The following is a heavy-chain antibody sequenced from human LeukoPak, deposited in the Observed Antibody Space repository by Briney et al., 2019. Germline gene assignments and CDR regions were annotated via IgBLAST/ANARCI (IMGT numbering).Heavy chain of an antibody. CDR2: ISYDGTKK. CDR3: VRVDGSGSSLDY. J-gene: IGHJ4*02. V-gene: IGHV3-30-3*01. CDR1: GFXFSFSSYA. D-gene: IGHD6-13*01. Sequence: GGSLRLSCAPSGFXFSFSSYAMHWVRQAPGKRLEWVAIISYDGTKKNYADSVKGRFTISRDNSKNTLSLQMNSLTAEDTAVYYCVRVDGSGSSLDYWGQRTLVTVSS.